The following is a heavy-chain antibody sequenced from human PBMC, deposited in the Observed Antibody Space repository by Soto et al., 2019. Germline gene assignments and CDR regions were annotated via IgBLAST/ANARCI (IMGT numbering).Heavy chain of an antibody. CDR3: AGDRRFTNSWSPGYSYHYGVDV. J-gene: IGHJ6*02. CDR1: GVSITGGDYY. V-gene: IGHV4-30-4*01. D-gene: IGHD6-13*01. CDR2: IFYSGAT. Sequence: QVQLQESGPGLLKPSQTLSLTCTVSGVSITGGDYYWIWIRPAPGKGLEGCGNIFYSGATSYNPSLESRVTISLDRSNNQFALELDSVTAAATAVYYCAGDRRFTNSWSPGYSYHYGVDVWAQGTKGTDSS.